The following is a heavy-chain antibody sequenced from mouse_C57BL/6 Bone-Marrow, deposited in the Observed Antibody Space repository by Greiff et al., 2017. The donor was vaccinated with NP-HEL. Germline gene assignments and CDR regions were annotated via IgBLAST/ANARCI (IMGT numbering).Heavy chain of an antibody. V-gene: IGHV1-52*01. Sequence: QVQLKQPGAELVRPGSSVKLSCKASGYTFTSYWMHWVKQRPIQGLEWIGNIDPSDSETHYNQKFKDKATLTVDKSSSPAYMHLSSLTSEDSAVYFCAYGVYSGGVYFAMDCWGQGPSAPVSS. D-gene: IGHD1-1*02. CDR2: IDPSDSET. CDR1: GYTFTSYW. J-gene: IGHJ4*01. CDR3: AYGVYSGGVYFAMDC.